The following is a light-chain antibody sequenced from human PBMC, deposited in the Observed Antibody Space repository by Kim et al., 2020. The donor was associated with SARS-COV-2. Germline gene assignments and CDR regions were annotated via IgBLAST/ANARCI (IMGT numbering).Light chain of an antibody. CDR3: HLYDNWPPTWT. CDR1: HSVSSN. V-gene: IGKV3-15*01. J-gene: IGKJ1*01. CDR2: GAS. Sequence: PGEPATLSCRARHSVSSNLAWYQQKPGQAPRVLIYGASTRATGIPARFSGSESGTEFTLTISSLQSEDSAVYYCHLYDNWPPTWTFGQGTKVEIK.